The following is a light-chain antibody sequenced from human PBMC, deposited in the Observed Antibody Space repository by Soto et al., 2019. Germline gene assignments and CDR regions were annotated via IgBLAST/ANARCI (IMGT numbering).Light chain of an antibody. V-gene: IGKV1-39*01. Sequence: DIQMTQSPSSLSASMGDRVTITCRASQSISNYLNWYQQKPGKAPKLLIYAASSLQSGVPSRFSGSGSGTDFTLAISSLQPEDFATYYCQQSYSTPPITFGQGTRLEIK. CDR1: QSISNY. CDR3: QQSYSTPPIT. J-gene: IGKJ5*01. CDR2: AAS.